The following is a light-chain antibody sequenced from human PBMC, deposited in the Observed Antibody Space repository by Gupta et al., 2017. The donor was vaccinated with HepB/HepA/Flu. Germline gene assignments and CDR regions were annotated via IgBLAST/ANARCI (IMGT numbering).Light chain of an antibody. Sequence: DAVMTQSPLSLPVTLGQPASISCTSSQSLVYSDGNTYLNWFQQRPGKSPRRLIYKVSNRDSGVPDRCSGRGSGTDFTLKISMVEADDVGVYYCMQGTYRPLTFGGGTRVEIK. CDR3: MQGTYRPLT. J-gene: IGKJ4*01. V-gene: IGKV2-30*01. CDR2: KVS. CDR1: QSLVYSDGNTY.